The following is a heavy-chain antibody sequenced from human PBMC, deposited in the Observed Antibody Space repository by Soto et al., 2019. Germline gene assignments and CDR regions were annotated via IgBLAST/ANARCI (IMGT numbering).Heavy chain of an antibody. CDR3: ARDAVWVGDCWSGYYSNYYMDV. J-gene: IGHJ6*03. V-gene: IGHV1-46*03. Sequence: GASVKVSCKASGYTFTSYYMHWVRQAPGQGLEWMGIINPSGGSTSYAQKFQGRVTMTRDTSTSTVYMELSSLRSEDTAVYYCARDAVWVGDCWSGYYSNYYMDVWG. CDR1: GYTFTSYY. CDR2: INPSGGST. D-gene: IGHD3-3*01.